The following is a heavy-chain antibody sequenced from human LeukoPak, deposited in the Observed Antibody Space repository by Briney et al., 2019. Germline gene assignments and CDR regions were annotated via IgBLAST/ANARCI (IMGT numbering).Heavy chain of an antibody. Sequence: GGSLRLSCAASGFTFSSYSMNWVRQAPGKGLEWVSYISSSSSTIYYADSVKGRFTISRDNAKNSLYLQVNSLRAEDTAVYYCARVGRYSYGSAEIDPWGQGTLVTVSS. CDR2: ISSSSSTI. CDR3: ARVGRYSYGSAEIDP. J-gene: IGHJ5*02. V-gene: IGHV3-48*01. CDR1: GFTFSSYS. D-gene: IGHD5-18*01.